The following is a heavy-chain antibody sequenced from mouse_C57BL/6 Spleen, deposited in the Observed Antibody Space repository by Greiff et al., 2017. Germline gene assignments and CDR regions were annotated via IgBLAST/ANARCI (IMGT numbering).Heavy chain of an antibody. CDR1: GYAFSSSW. V-gene: IGHV1-82*01. CDR2: IYPGDGDT. CDR3: ARRGSSYAMDY. J-gene: IGHJ4*01. Sequence: VQLQQSGPELVKPGASVKISCKASGYAFSSSWMNWVKQRPGKGLEWIGRIYPGDGDTNYNGKFKGKATLTADKSSSTAYMQLSSLTSEDSAVYFCARRGSSYAMDYWGQGTSVTVSS.